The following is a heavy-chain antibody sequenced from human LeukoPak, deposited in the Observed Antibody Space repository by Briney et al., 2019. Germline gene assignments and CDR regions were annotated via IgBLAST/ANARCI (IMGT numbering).Heavy chain of an antibody. Sequence: GGSLRLSCAASGFTSSSYWMHWVRQAPGKGLVWVSRINSDGSSTSYADSVKGRFTISRDNAKNTLYLQMNSLRAEDTAVYYCARSQTYYDILTGYLGLGSVGAFDIWGQGTMVTVSS. V-gene: IGHV3-74*01. D-gene: IGHD3-9*01. CDR3: ARSQTYYDILTGYLGLGSVGAFDI. CDR2: INSDGSST. CDR1: GFTSSSYW. J-gene: IGHJ3*02.